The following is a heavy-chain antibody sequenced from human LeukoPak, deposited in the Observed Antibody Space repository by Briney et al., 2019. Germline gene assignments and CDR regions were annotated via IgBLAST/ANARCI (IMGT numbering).Heavy chain of an antibody. J-gene: IGHJ4*02. CDR1: GYTFTGYY. CDR3: ARLGVVVAAGDDY. D-gene: IGHD2-15*01. V-gene: IGHV1-2*02. Sequence: ASVKVSCKASGYTFTGYYMHWVRQVPGQGLEWMGWINPNSGGTNYAQKFQGRVTMTRDTSISTAYMELSRLRSDDTAVYYCARLGVVVAAGDDYWGQGTLVTVSS. CDR2: INPNSGGT.